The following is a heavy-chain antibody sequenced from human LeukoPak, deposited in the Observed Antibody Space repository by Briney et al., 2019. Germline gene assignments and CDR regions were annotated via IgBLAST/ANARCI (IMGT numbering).Heavy chain of an antibody. CDR3: ARFAVHRRITVAGQFGLDY. CDR1: GYTFTSYD. D-gene: IGHD6-19*01. J-gene: IGHJ4*02. CDR2: MNPNSGNT. Sequence: GASVKVSCKASGYTFTSYDINWVRQATGQGLEWMGWMNPNSGNTGYAQKFQGRVTMTRNTSVSTAYMELSSLRSEDTAVYYCARFAVHRRITVAGQFGLDYWGQGTLVSLSS. V-gene: IGHV1-8*01.